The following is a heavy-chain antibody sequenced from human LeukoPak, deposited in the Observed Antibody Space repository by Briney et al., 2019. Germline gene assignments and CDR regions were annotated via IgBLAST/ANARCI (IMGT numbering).Heavy chain of an antibody. D-gene: IGHD2-21*02. J-gene: IGHJ4*02. V-gene: IGHV3-7*03. CDR3: ARARVVTKWIDY. Sequence: GGSLRLSCATSGFTFSTYWMSWVRQAPGKGLEWVANIKQDGSEKYYVDSVKGRFTISRDNAKKSLYLQLNSLRAEDTAVYYCARARVVTKWIDYWGQGTLVTVSS. CDR1: GFTFSTYW. CDR2: IKQDGSEK.